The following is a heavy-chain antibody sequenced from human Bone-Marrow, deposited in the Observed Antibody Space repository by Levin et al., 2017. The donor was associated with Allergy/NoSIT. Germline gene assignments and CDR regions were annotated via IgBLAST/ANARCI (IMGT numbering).Heavy chain of an antibody. Sequence: ASVKVSCKASGYTFSSYVISWVRQVPGQGLEWMGWSSAYNGRTKYVQKFEDRVNMTTERSTSTAYMELRSLGSGDTAVYYCARENYDTSGQRLHFDSWGQGTLVTVSS. CDR2: SSAYNGRT. CDR3: ARENYDTSGQRLHFDS. CDR1: GYTFSSYV. J-gene: IGHJ4*02. V-gene: IGHV1-18*01. D-gene: IGHD3-22*01.